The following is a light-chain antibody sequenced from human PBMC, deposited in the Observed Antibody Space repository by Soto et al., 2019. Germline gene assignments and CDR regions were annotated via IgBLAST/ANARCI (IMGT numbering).Light chain of an antibody. Sequence: DIQMTQSPSSLSASVGDRVTITCRASQDISGWLAWYQQKAEKATKSLIYAASSLQSGVPSRFSSSGSGTDYTLTINSLQPGDVATYYCQQYKSYPLTFGQGTRLEIK. CDR3: QQYKSYPLT. V-gene: IGKV1D-16*01. CDR1: QDISGW. CDR2: AAS. J-gene: IGKJ5*01.